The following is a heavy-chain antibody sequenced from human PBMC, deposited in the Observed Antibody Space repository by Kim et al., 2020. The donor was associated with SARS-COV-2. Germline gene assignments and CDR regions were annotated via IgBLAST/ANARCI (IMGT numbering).Heavy chain of an antibody. CDR3: ARGWGGNIFDP. CDR2: IYYSGST. V-gene: IGHV4-31*03. Sequence: SETLSLTCTVSGGSISSGGYYWSWLRQHPGKGLEWIGYIYYSGSTYYNPSLKSRVIISVDTSKNQFLLKLSPVTAADTAVYYCARGWGGNIFDPWGQGTLVTVSS. D-gene: IGHD2-15*01. J-gene: IGHJ5*02. CDR1: GGSISSGGYY.